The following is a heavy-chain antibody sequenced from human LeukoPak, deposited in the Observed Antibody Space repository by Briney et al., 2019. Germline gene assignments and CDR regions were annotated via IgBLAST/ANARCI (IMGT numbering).Heavy chain of an antibody. Sequence: GGSLRLSCAASGFTFTTYWMHWVRQAPGKGLEWVSSISSSSSYIYYADSVKGRFTISRDNAKNSLHLQMNSLRAEDTAVYYCARERNYRGYYYYGMDVWGQGTTVTVSS. CDR3: ARERNYRGYYYYGMDV. D-gene: IGHD4-11*01. J-gene: IGHJ6*02. CDR2: ISSSSSYI. CDR1: GFTFTTYW. V-gene: IGHV3-21*01.